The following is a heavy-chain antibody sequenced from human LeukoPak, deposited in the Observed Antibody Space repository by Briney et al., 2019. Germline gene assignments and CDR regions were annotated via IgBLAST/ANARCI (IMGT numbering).Heavy chain of an antibody. CDR3: FPGVWHFDY. CDR2: ISSSGSTI. CDR1: GFTFSDYY. Sequence: PGGSLRLSCAASGFTFSDYYMSWIRQAPGKGLEWVSYISSSGSTIYYADSVKGRFTISRDNAKNSLYLQMNSLRAEDTAMTRAFPGVWHFDYWGQGTLVTVSS. J-gene: IGHJ4*02. D-gene: IGHD2-21*01. V-gene: IGHV3-11*04.